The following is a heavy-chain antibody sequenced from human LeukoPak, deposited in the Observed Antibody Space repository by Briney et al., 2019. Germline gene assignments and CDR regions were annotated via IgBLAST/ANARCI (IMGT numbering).Heavy chain of an antibody. Sequence: SETLSLTCTVSGGSISSYYWSWIRQPPGKALEWIGYIYHSGSTYYNPSLKSRVTISVDRSKNQFSLKLSSVTAADTAVYYCAREGGSGSYYWGQGTLVTVSS. CDR2: IYHSGST. CDR1: GGSISSYY. CDR3: AREGGSGSYY. D-gene: IGHD3-10*01. J-gene: IGHJ4*02. V-gene: IGHV4-59*12.